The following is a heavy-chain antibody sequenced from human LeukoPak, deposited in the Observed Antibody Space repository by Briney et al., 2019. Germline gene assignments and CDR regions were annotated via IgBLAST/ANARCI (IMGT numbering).Heavy chain of an antibody. Sequence: GGSLRLSCAASGFTVSSNYMSWVRQAPGKGLEWVSVIYSGGSTYYADSVKGRFTISRDNSKSTLYLQMNSLRAEDTAVYYCARDSGDHIFDYWGQGTLVTVSS. CDR2: IYSGGST. D-gene: IGHD3-10*01. V-gene: IGHV3-53*01. CDR1: GFTVSSNY. CDR3: ARDSGDHIFDY. J-gene: IGHJ4*02.